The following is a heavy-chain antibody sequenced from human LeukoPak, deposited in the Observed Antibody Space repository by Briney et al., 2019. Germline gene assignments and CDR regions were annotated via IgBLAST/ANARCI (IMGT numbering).Heavy chain of an antibody. CDR3: ARDAHYYDSSGYVWYYGMDV. J-gene: IGHJ6*02. V-gene: IGHV4-61*02. D-gene: IGHD3-22*01. Sequence: TLSLTCTVSGASISSGSYYWSWIRQPAGKGLEWIGRIYTSGSTNYNPSLKSRVTISVDTSKNQFSLKLSSVTAADTAVYYCARDAHYYDSSGYVWYYGMDVWGQGTTVTVSS. CDR2: IYTSGST. CDR1: GASISSGSYY.